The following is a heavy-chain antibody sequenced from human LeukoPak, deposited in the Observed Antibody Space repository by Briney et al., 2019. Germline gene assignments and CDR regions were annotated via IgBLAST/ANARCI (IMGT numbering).Heavy chain of an antibody. J-gene: IGHJ4*02. V-gene: IGHV1-46*01. CDR2: INPRTGNT. CDR3: ARGDSGYDWSNFDY. CDR1: GYTFSTFY. Sequence: ASVKVSCKASGYTFSTFYMHWVRQAPGQGLEWMGLINPRTGNTNYPQRFQGRVNMTRDMSTNTIYMEMSSLRSEDTAIYYCARGDSGYDWSNFDYWGQGTLVTVSS. D-gene: IGHD5-12*01.